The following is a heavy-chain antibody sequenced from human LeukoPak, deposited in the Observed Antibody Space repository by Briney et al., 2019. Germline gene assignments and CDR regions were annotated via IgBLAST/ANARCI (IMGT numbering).Heavy chain of an antibody. CDR1: GGSFSGYY. CDR3: ARITIFPPVYYYYGMDV. J-gene: IGHJ6*02. D-gene: IGHD3-9*01. Sequence: SETLSLTCAVYGGSFSGYYWSWIRQPPGKGLEWIGEMNHSGSTNYNPSLKSRVTISVDTSKNQFSLRLSSVTAADTAVYYCARITIFPPVYYYYGMDVWGQGTTVTVSS. V-gene: IGHV4-34*01. CDR2: MNHSGST.